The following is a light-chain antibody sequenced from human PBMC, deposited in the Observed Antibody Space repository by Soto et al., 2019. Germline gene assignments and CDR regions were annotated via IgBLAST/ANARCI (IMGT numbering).Light chain of an antibody. CDR2: GVS. CDR1: QGIRND. Sequence: DIQMTQSPSSLSASVGDRVTITCRASQGIRNDLGWYQEKPGKAPKRLIYGVSTLQSGVPSRFGGSGSGTEFTLTISSLQPEDLSSYYCLQSQSYPWTFGQGTKVEIK. CDR3: LQSQSYPWT. V-gene: IGKV1-17*01. J-gene: IGKJ1*01.